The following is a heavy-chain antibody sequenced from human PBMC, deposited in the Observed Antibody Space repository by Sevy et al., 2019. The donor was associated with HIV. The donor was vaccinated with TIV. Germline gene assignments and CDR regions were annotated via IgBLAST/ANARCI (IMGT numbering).Heavy chain of an antibody. V-gene: IGHV3-23*01. Sequence: GGSLRLSCAASGFSFSNFGMSWVRQAPGKGLEWVLAISGSGGSTFYADSVKGRFIISRDNSKNTLYLQMSSLRAEDKAVYYCAKALVRVFYGDSIFFDYWGQGTLVTVSS. D-gene: IGHD4-17*01. CDR2: ISGSGGST. J-gene: IGHJ4*02. CDR3: AKALVRVFYGDSIFFDY. CDR1: GFSFSNFG.